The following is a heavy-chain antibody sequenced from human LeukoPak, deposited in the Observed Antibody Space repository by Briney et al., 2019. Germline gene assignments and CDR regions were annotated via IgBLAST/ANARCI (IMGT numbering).Heavy chain of an antibody. CDR2: TSHDGSNI. CDR3: AKDLLETSGTFSKGLDY. J-gene: IGHJ4*02. Sequence: SGRSLRLSCAASGFIFSTYGMHWVRQAPGKGLEWVAVTSHDGSNIFYADSVKGRFTISRDNSKNTLSLQMNSLRAEDTAVYYCAKDLLETSGTFSKGLDYWGQGTLVTVSS. D-gene: IGHD3-10*01. CDR1: GFIFSTYG. V-gene: IGHV3-30*18.